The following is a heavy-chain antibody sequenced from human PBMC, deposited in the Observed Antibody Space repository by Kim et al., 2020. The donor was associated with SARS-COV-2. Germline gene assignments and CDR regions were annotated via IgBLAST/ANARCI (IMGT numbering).Heavy chain of an antibody. CDR3: ARGNILTGYYPQHFDY. V-gene: IGHV1-69*13. Sequence: SVKVSCKASGGTFSSYAISWVRQAPGQGLEWMGGIIPIFGTANYAQKFQGRVTITADESTSTAYMELSSLRSEDTAVYYCARGNILTGYYPQHFDYWGQGTLVTVSS. D-gene: IGHD3-9*01. CDR1: GGTFSSYA. CDR2: IIPIFGTA. J-gene: IGHJ4*02.